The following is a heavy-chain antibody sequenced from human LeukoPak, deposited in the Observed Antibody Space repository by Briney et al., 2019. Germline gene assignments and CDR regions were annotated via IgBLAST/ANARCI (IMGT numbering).Heavy chain of an antibody. CDR2: IYYSGST. CDR3: ARDRWAAAGYYYYYMDV. J-gene: IGHJ6*03. Sequence: SETLSLTCTVSGGSISSYYWSWLRQPPGKGLEWIGYIYYSGSTNYNPSLKSRVTISVDTSKNQFSLKLSSVTAADTAVYYCARDRWAAAGYYYYYMDVWGKGTTVTVSS. D-gene: IGHD6-13*01. V-gene: IGHV4-59*01. CDR1: GGSISSYY.